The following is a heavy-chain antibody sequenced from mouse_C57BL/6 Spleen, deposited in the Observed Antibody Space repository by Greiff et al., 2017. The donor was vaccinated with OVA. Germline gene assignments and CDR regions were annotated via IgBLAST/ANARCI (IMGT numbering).Heavy chain of an antibody. CDR1: GFTFSDYG. CDR2: ISSGSSTI. Sequence: EVKLKESGGGLVKPGGSLKLSCAASGFTFSDYGMHWVRQAPEKGLEWVAYISSGSSTIYYADTVKGRFTIARDHAKNTLFLQKTSLMSEDTAMYYCARPLIYYDYYYAMDYWGQGTSVTVSS. J-gene: IGHJ4*01. D-gene: IGHD2-4*01. V-gene: IGHV5-17*01. CDR3: ARPLIYYDYYYAMDY.